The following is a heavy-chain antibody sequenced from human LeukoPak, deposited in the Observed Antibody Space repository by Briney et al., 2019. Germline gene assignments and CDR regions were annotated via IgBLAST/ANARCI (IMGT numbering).Heavy chain of an antibody. CDR1: GYTFTGYY. CDR2: INPNSGGT. D-gene: IGHD3-9*01. Sequence: ASVKVSCKASGYTFTGYYMHWVRQAPGQGLEWMGWINPNSGGTNYAQKFQGRVTMTRDTSISTAYMELSRLRSDDTAVYYCARADILTGYTPGYWGQGTLVTVSS. J-gene: IGHJ4*02. CDR3: ARADILTGYTPGY. V-gene: IGHV1-2*02.